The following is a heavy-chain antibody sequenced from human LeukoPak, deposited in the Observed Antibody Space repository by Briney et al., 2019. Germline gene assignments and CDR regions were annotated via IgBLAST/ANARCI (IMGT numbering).Heavy chain of an antibody. D-gene: IGHD3-10*01. CDR2: ISGSGGST. CDR3: ARGGMVRGEYDY. CDR1: GFTFSSYV. J-gene: IGHJ4*02. V-gene: IGHV3-23*01. Sequence: GGSLRLSCAASGFTFSSYVMGWVRQAPGKGLEWVSGISGSGGSTYFADSVKGRFTISRDNSKNTLYLQMNTLRVEDTAVYYCARGGMVRGEYDYWGQGTLVTVSS.